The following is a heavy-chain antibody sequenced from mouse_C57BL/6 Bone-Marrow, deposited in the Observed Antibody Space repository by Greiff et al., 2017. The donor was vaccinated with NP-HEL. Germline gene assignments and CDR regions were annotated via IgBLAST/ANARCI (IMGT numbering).Heavy chain of an antibody. CDR3: ARATYYYGSRFAY. CDR1: GFTFSSYA. Sequence: DVKLVESGGGLVKPGGSLKLSCAASGFTFSSYAMSWVRQTPEKRLEWVATISDGGSYTYYPDNVKGRFTISRDNAKNNLYLQMSHLKSEDTAMYYCARATYYYGSRFAYWGQGTLVTVSA. V-gene: IGHV5-4*03. J-gene: IGHJ3*01. D-gene: IGHD1-1*01. CDR2: ISDGGSYT.